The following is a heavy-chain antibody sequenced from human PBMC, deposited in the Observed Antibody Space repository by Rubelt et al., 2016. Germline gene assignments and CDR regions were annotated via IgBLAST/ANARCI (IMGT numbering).Heavy chain of an antibody. D-gene: IGHD5-18*01. V-gene: IGHV4-39*02. CDR2: IYSSRST. CDR1: GGSISSSRYY. CDR3: ARVDTNLFSDAFDI. J-gene: IGHJ3*02. Sequence: QVQLQESGPGLVKPSEALSLTCTVSGGSISSSRYYWGWIRQPPGKGLEWIGSIYSSRSTYYNPSLKSRLALFIDASKNQLSLKLNSVTAADTALYYCARVDTNLFSDAFDIWGLGTMVTVSS.